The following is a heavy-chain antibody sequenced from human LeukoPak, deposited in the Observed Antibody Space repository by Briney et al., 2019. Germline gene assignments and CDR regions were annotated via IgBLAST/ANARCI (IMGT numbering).Heavy chain of an antibody. V-gene: IGHV3-23*01. CDR2: ISGGGGST. CDR1: GFTFSSYD. Sequence: PGGSLRLSCAGYGFTFSSYDMSWVRQAPGKGLEWVSVISGGGGSTYYADSVKGRFTISRDNSKNTLYLHMNSLRAEDAAVYYCGKKTGYSSGWYLESWGQGTLVTVSS. J-gene: IGHJ4*02. D-gene: IGHD6-19*01. CDR3: GKKTGYSSGWYLES.